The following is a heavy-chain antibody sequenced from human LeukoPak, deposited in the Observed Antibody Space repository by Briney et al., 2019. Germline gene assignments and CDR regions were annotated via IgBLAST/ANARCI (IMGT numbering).Heavy chain of an antibody. CDR2: INSDEDGA. V-gene: IGHV3-74*01. CDR3: ARDVPHNWFDT. CDR1: GITLCNNW. J-gene: IGHJ5*02. Sequence: GGSLRLSCAASGITLCNNWTHCVPQGPGKGVVWISRINSDEDGAIYTDSVKGRFTVSRDNAKNTLYLQMNSLRAEDTAVYYWARDVPHNWFDTWGQGTLVTVSS.